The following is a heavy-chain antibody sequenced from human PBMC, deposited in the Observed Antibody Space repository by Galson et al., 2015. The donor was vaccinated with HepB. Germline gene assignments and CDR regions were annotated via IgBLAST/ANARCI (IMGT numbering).Heavy chain of an antibody. CDR3: ATTADCGGGCYYYPFDY. CDR2: IKEDGSEK. J-gene: IGHJ4*02. Sequence: SLRLSCAGSGLTFSSYWMSWVRQAPGKGLEWVANIKEDGSEKYYVESLKGRFTISRDNAKNSLYLQMNSLRAEDTAVYYCATTADCGGGCYYYPFDYWGQGTLVTVSS. V-gene: IGHV3-7*01. D-gene: IGHD2-21*01. CDR1: GLTFSSYW.